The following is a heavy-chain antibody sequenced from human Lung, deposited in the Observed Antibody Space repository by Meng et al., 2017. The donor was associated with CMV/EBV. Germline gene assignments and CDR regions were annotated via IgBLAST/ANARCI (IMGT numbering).Heavy chain of an antibody. CDR2: IRVYNGDT. CDR1: YPFPRYG. D-gene: IGHD2-21*01. J-gene: IGHJ5*02. Sequence: YPFPRYGINWVRQAPGQGLEWMGWIRVYNGDTKYAQKFQGRVTMTTDTSTSTAYMELRSLRSDDTAVYYCARRGPSYCGVDCLAWFDPWGQGTLVTVSS. V-gene: IGHV1-18*01. CDR3: ARRGPSYCGVDCLAWFDP.